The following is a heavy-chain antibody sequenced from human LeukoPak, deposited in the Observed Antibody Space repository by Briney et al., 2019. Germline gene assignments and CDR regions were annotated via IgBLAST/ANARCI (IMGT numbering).Heavy chain of an antibody. CDR1: GFTFSSYD. CDR2: ISSVGDT. CDR3: ARVYYGSRSYSFDN. D-gene: IGHD3-10*01. J-gene: IGHJ4*02. V-gene: IGHV3-13*01. Sequence: QPGGSLRLSCAVSGFTFSSYDMHWVRQVTGKGLEWVSGISSVGDTYYTDSVKGRFTISRDNAKNSLYLQMKSLRVGDTAVYYCARVYYGSRSYSFDNWGQGTLVTVSS.